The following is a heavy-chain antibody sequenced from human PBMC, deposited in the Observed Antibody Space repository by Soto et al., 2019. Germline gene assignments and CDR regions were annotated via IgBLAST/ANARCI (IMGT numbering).Heavy chain of an antibody. CDR3: AREFGQYGNYRFDP. D-gene: IGHD3-16*01. J-gene: IGHJ5*02. Sequence: QVQLVESGGGVVQPGRSLRLSCAASGFTFSDYGMPWVRQTPGKGLEWVAVIWHDGNEKYYADSAKGRFTVSRDNSKNTLYLQMNSLRAEDTALYYCAREFGQYGNYRFDPWGQGTLVAVSS. V-gene: IGHV3-33*01. CDR1: GFTFSDYG. CDR2: IWHDGNEK.